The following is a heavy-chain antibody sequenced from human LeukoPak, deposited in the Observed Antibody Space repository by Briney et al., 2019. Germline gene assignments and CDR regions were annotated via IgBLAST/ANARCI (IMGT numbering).Heavy chain of an antibody. CDR2: ISTRSSTI. D-gene: IGHD1-26*01. CDR3: ARGSRMAREAFDI. V-gene: IGHV3-48*01. J-gene: IGHJ3*02. Sequence: GGSLRLSCAASGFTFSSYSMNWLRQAPGKGLEWVSYISTRSSTIYYADSVKGRFTISKDNAKNSLYLQMSSLRADDTAVYYSARGSRMAREAFDIWGQGTMVTVSS. CDR1: GFTFSSYS.